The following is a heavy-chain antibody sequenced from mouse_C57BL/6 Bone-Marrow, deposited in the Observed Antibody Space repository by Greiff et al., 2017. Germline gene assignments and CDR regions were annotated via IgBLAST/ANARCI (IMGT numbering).Heavy chain of an antibody. CDR3: AIGPVVALAMDY. Sequence: VQLQQPGAELVKPGASVKVSCKASGYTFTSYWMHWVKQRPGQGLEWIGRIPPSDSDTNYNQKFKGKATLTVDKSSSTAYMQLSSLTSEDTAVYYCAIGPVVALAMDYWGQGTSVTVSS. D-gene: IGHD1-1*01. CDR2: IPPSDSDT. CDR1: GYTFTSYW. V-gene: IGHV1-74*01. J-gene: IGHJ4*01.